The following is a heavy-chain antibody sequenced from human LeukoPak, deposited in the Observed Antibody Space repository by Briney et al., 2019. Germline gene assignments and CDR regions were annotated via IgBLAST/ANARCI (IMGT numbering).Heavy chain of an antibody. CDR2: INPSGGST. CDR3: ARERWGYGGNSDWMYPEAQPPEYYFDY. J-gene: IGHJ4*02. V-gene: IGHV1-46*01. CDR1: GYTFTSYY. D-gene: IGHD4-23*01. Sequence: ASVKVSCKASGYTFTSYYMHWVRQAPGQGLEWMGIINPSGGSTSYAQKFQGRVTMTRDTSTSTVYMELSSLRSEDTAVYYCARERWGYGGNSDWMYPEAQPPEYYFDYWGQGTPVTVSS.